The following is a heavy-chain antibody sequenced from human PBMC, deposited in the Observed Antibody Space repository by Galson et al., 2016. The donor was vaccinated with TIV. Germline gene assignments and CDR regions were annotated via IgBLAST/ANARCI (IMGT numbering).Heavy chain of an antibody. Sequence: SLRLSCAASGFRFNNYWMHWVRQAPGMGLVWVSRINSDGRTISYVDTVTGRFTISRDNAKNPLYLQMNSLRAEDTAVYYCARTHDIALTPFDIWGQGKMVAVSS. CDR2: INSDGRTI. CDR1: GFRFNNYW. V-gene: IGHV3-74*01. D-gene: IGHD5-12*01. J-gene: IGHJ3*02. CDR3: ARTHDIALTPFDI.